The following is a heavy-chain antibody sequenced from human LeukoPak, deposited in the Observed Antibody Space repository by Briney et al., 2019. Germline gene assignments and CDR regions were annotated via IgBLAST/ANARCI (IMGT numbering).Heavy chain of an antibody. Sequence: GGSLRLSCAVSGITLSNYGMSWVRQAPGKGLEWVSVISGSGGITYYADSVQGRFTISRDNSKNTLYLQMNSLSAEDTAVFYCAKDRGIVGGHYYGMDAWGHGTTVTVSS. CDR1: GITLSNYG. V-gene: IGHV3-23*01. J-gene: IGHJ6*02. D-gene: IGHD2-15*01. CDR2: ISGSGGIT. CDR3: AKDRGIVGGHYYGMDA.